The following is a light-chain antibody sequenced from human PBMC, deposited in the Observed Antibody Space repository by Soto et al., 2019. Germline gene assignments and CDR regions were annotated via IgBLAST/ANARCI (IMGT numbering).Light chain of an antibody. CDR1: QSVSIW. CDR2: KAS. Sequence: DIEMTQSPSTRSVSVGDRVTITCRASQSVSIWLAWYQQKPGKAPKLLIYKASSLKSGVPSSFSGSGSGTEFTLTISGQQPDDFANYYCQQYNIYWTCGQGIKMEIK. CDR3: QQYNIYWT. J-gene: IGKJ1*01. V-gene: IGKV1-5*03.